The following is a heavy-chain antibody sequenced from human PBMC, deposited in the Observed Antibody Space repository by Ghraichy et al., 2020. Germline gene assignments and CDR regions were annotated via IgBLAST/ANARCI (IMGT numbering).Heavy chain of an antibody. J-gene: IGHJ2*01. Sequence: ASVKVSCKASGYVFPNYGLSWVRQAPGQGLEWMGWISAYNGNTNYAQEVQGRITMTTDTSTSTAYMELRSLRSDDTAVYYCARDREAMFPRWYLDLWGRGTLVIVSS. D-gene: IGHD3-10*02. CDR3: ARDREAMFPRWYLDL. CDR2: ISAYNGNT. V-gene: IGHV1-18*01. CDR1: GYVFPNYG.